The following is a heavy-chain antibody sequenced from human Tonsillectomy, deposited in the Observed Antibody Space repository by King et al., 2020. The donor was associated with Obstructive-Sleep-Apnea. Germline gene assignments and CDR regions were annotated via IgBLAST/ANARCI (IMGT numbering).Heavy chain of an antibody. CDR3: TTAYSSGWPYPDY. CDR1: GFTFSNAW. D-gene: IGHD6-19*01. CDR2: IKSKTDGGTT. J-gene: IGHJ4*02. Sequence: VQLVESGGGLVKPGGSLRLSCAASGFTFSNAWMSWVRQAPGKGLEWVGRIKSKTDGGTTDYAAPVKGRFTISRDDSKNTLYLQMNSLKTEDTAVYYCTTAYSSGWPYPDYWGQGTLVTVSS. V-gene: IGHV3-15*01.